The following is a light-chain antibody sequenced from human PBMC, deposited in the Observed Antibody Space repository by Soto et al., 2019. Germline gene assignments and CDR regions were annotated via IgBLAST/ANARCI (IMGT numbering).Light chain of an antibody. CDR3: QQYHNWPPQYT. CDR2: GAS. Sequence: EIVMTQSPASLSVSPGDGATLSCRASHSVASNVAWYQQKPGQGPRLLIHGASTRAVGVPARFSGSGSGTDFTLTINNLQCEDFAVYYCQQYHNWPPQYTFGQGTKLQIK. V-gene: IGKV3-15*01. J-gene: IGKJ2*01. CDR1: HSVASN.